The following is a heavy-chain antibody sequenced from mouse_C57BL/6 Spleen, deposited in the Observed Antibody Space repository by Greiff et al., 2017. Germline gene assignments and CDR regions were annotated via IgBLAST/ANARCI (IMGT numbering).Heavy chain of an antibody. CDR1: GYTFTDYY. CDR2: INPYNGGT. V-gene: IGHV1-19*01. CDR3: ARRYYYGSEGYFDV. D-gene: IGHD1-1*01. J-gene: IGHJ1*03. Sequence: VQLQQSGPVLVKPGASVKMSCKASGYTFTDYYMNWVKQSHGKSLEWIGVINPYNGGTSYNQKFKGKATLTVDKSSSTAYLELNSLTSEDSAVYYCARRYYYGSEGYFDVWGTGTTVTVSS.